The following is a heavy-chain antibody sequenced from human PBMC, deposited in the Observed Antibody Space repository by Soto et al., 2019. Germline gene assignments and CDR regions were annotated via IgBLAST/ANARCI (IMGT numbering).Heavy chain of an antibody. CDR2: IIPILGIA. CDR1: RGTFSSYA. D-gene: IGHD2-2*01. CDR3: ASPFDCSSTSCYPHAFDI. Sequence: ASVKVSCKASRGTFSSYAISWVRQAPGQGLEWMGGIIPILGIANYAQKFQGRVTITADKSTSTAYMELSSLRSEDTAVYYCASPFDCSSTSCYPHAFDIWGQGTMVTVSS. J-gene: IGHJ3*02. V-gene: IGHV1-69*10.